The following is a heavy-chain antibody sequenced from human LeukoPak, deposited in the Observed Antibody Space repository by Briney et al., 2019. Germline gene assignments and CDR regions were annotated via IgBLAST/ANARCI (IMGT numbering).Heavy chain of an antibody. J-gene: IGHJ4*02. CDR2: IYYSGST. D-gene: IGHD3-22*01. Sequence: SETLSLTCTVSGGSISSSSYYWGWIRQPPGKGLEWIGSIYYSGSTYYNPSLKSRVTISVDTSKNQFSLQLSSVTAADTAVYYCARLKYYYDSSGLPLPDYWGQGTLVTVSS. CDR3: ARLKYYYDSSGLPLPDY. CDR1: GGSISSSSYY. V-gene: IGHV4-39*01.